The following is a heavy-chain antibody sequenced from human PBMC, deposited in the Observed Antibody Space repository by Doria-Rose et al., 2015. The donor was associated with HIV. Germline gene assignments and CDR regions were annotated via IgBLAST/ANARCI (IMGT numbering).Heavy chain of an antibody. J-gene: IGHJ6*03. D-gene: IGHD3-3*01. CDR1: GFSFESYA. V-gene: IGHV3-9*01. Sequence: VQLVQSGGGLVQPGRSLRLSCVGSGFSFESYAMHWVRLAPGKGLEWVAGISWDSGARGNADSVEGRFTISSDVAKKSVYLEMRSLRPEDTAFYYCAKAPVIGPKYYFYMDVWGKGTSVTVSS. CDR3: AKAPVIGPKYYFYMDV. CDR2: ISWDSGAR.